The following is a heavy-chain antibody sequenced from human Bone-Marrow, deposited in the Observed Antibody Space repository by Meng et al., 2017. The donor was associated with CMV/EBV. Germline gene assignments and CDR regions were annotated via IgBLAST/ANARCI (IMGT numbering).Heavy chain of an antibody. CDR1: GLSLSTSGVG. D-gene: IGHD5-24*01. Sequence: SGPTLVKPPQTLTLSCTFSGLSLSTSGVGVGWIRQPPGKALEWLALIYGNDDNRYSPSLKSRLTITKDTSKNQLVLTMTNMDRVNTATYYFAHSQRRDGETFDYWGQATLVTVSS. CDR3: AHSQRRDGETFDY. J-gene: IGHJ4*02. V-gene: IGHV2-5*01. CDR2: IYGNDDN.